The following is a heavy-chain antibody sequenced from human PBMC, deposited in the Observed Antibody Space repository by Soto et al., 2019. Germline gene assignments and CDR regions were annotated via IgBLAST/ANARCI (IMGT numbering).Heavy chain of an antibody. CDR3: ARAQGSGFLVS. V-gene: IGHV4-30-4*01. J-gene: IGHJ4*02. CDR1: GGSISSGDYY. Sequence: QVQLQESGPGLVKPSQTLSLTCTVSGGSISSGDYYWSWIRQPPGKGLEWIGYIYYSGSTYYTPSLMSLVTTSVDTSKNQFSLKLSSVTAADTAVYYFARAQGSGFLVSWGQGTLVTVSS. CDR2: IYYSGST. D-gene: IGHD3-10*01.